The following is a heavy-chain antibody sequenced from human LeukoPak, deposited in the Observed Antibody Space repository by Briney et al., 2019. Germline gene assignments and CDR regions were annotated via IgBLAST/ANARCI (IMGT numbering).Heavy chain of an antibody. V-gene: IGHV4-4*07. CDR2: IYTGGST. CDR1: GGTISSHY. CDR3: ARDHHPRDWYNSDYYYYYIDV. J-gene: IGHJ6*03. Sequence: SETLSLTCTVSGGTISSHYWSWLRQPAGKGLEWIGRIYTGGSTNYNPSLKSRVTMSVDTCKNQCSLKLSSVTAADTAVHYCARDHHPRDWYNSDYYYYYIDVWGERTKGTVSS. D-gene: IGHD5-24*01.